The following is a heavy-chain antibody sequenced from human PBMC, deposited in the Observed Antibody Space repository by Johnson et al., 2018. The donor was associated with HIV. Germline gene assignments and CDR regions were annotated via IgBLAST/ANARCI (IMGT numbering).Heavy chain of an antibody. V-gene: IGHV3-30*04. CDR2: ISYDGSNK. Sequence: QVQLVESGGGLVHPGGSLRLSCAASGFTFSSYAMHWVRQAPGKGLEWVAVISYDGSNKYYADSVKGRFTISRDTSKNTLFLEMNSLIADDTAIYYGASGEVHIPESYYVTVSRAFDIWGQGTMVSVSS. CDR3: ASGEVHIPESYYVTVSRAFDI. D-gene: IGHD1-26*01. J-gene: IGHJ3*02. CDR1: GFTFSSYA.